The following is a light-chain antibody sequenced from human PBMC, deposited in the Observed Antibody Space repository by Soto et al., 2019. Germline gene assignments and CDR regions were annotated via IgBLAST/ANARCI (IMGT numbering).Light chain of an antibody. Sequence: DIQMTQSPSSLSAPVGGRVTITCRASQGIRRDLGWYQQKPGKAPTRLIYAVSSLHSGVPSRFSGSGSGTEITLKISSLQPEDSATYYCLQHNSYPLTFGGGTNVEIK. CDR1: QGIRRD. V-gene: IGKV1-17*01. CDR2: AVS. J-gene: IGKJ4*01. CDR3: LQHNSYPLT.